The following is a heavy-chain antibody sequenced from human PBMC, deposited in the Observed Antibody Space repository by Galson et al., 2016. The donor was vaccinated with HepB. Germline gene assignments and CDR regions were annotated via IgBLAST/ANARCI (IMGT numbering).Heavy chain of an antibody. CDR3: VRDQFGDYYYGLDV. V-gene: IGHV3-11*01. J-gene: IGHJ6*02. D-gene: IGHD3-16*01. CDR1: GFTFSDYY. Sequence: SLRLSCAASGFTFSDYYMSWIRQAPGKGLEWISYMSNSGSTIFYADSVKGRFTISRDNTKNSLYMQVNRLRAEDTAVYYCVRDQFGDYYYGLDVWGQGTTVIVSS. CDR2: MSNSGSTI.